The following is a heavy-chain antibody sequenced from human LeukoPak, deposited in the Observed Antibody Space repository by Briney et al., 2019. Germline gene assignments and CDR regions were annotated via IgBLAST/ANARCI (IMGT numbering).Heavy chain of an antibody. Sequence: GASVKVSCKASGGTFSSYAISWVRQAPGQGLEWMGRIIPIFGIANYAQKFQGRVTITADKSTSTAYMELSSLRSEDTAVYYCARDRDSGYDSYYHYGMDVWGQGTTVTVSS. CDR3: ARDRDSGYDSYYHYGMDV. V-gene: IGHV1-69*04. CDR2: IIPIFGIA. J-gene: IGHJ6*02. D-gene: IGHD5-12*01. CDR1: GGTFSSYA.